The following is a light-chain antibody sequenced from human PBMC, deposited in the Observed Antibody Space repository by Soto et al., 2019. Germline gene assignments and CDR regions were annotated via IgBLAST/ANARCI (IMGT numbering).Light chain of an antibody. CDR1: QTISSW. CDR3: QQYNSDSYT. V-gene: IGKV1-5*01. J-gene: IGKJ2*01. CDR2: DAS. Sequence: DIQMTQSPSTLSASVGDRVTIACRASQTISSWLAWYQQKPGKAPKRLIYDASGLQSGVPSRFSGSGSGTDFTLTISSLPPDDFATYYCQQYNSDSYTFGKGTKLEIK.